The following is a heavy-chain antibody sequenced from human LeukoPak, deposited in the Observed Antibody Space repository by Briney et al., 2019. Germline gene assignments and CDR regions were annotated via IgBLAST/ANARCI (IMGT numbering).Heavy chain of an antibody. V-gene: IGHV4-38-2*02. CDR1: GYSISSGYY. CDR2: IYHSGST. D-gene: IGHD2-8*01. J-gene: IGHJ5*02. CDR3: AKAEGYCTNGVCYSNWFDP. Sequence: SETLSLTCTVSGYSISSGYYWGWIRQPPGKGLEWIGSIYHSGSTYYNPSLKSRVTISVDTSKNQFSLKLSSVTAADTAVYYCAKAEGYCTNGVCYSNWFDPWGQGTLVTVSS.